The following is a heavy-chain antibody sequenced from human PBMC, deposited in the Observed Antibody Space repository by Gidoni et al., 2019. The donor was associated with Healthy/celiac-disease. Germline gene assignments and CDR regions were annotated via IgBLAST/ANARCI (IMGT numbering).Heavy chain of an antibody. J-gene: IGHJ4*02. Sequence: QVQLQQWGAGLLKPSETLSLTCAVYGGSFSGYYWSWIRQPPGKGLEWIGEINHSGSTNYNPSLKSRVTISVDTSKNQFSLKLSSVTAADTAVYYCARAVMVRGVISDFDYWGQGTLVTVSS. CDR1: GGSFSGYY. CDR2: INHSGST. CDR3: ARAVMVRGVISDFDY. D-gene: IGHD3-10*01. V-gene: IGHV4-34*01.